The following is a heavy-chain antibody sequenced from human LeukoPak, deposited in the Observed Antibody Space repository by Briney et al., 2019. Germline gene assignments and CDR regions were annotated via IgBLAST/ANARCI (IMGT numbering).Heavy chain of an antibody. Sequence: ASVKVSCKGSGNTLTELSMHWVRQAPGKGLEWMGGFDPEDGETIYAQKFQGRVTMTEDTSTDTAYMELSSLRSEDTAVYYCATVGGLDILTGYPRGYWGQGTLVTVSS. CDR1: GNTLTELS. V-gene: IGHV1-24*01. J-gene: IGHJ4*02. D-gene: IGHD3-9*01. CDR2: FDPEDGET. CDR3: ATVGGLDILTGYPRGY.